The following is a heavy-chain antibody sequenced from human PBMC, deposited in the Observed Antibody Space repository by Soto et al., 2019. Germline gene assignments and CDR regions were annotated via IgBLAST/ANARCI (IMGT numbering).Heavy chain of an antibody. CDR2: IYYSGST. J-gene: IGHJ6*02. CDR1: GGSISSGGYY. Sequence: SETLSLTCTVSGGSISSGGYYWSWIRQHPGKGLEWIGYIYYSGSTYYNPSLKSRVTISVDTSKNQFSLKLSSVTAADTAVYYCASSGSSAKGDYYYYYGMDVWGQGTTVTVSS. V-gene: IGHV4-31*03. D-gene: IGHD6-6*01. CDR3: ASSGSSAKGDYYYYYGMDV.